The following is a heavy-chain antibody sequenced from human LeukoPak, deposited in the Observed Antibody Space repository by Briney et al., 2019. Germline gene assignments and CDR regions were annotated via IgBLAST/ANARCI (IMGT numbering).Heavy chain of an antibody. CDR2: INPSGGTT. J-gene: IGHJ3*02. V-gene: IGHV1-46*01. Sequence: GASVKVSCKASGYTFTSYHMHWVRQAPGQGLEWMGIINPSGGTTNYAQKFRGRVTMTTDTSTSTAYMELRSLRSDDTAVYYCARTAPGRSAFDIWGQGTMVTVSS. CDR3: ARTAPGRSAFDI. D-gene: IGHD1-14*01. CDR1: GYTFTSYH.